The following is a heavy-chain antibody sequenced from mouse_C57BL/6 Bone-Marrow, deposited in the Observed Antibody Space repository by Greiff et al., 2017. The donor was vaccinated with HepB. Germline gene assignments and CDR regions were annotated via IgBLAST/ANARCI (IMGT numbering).Heavy chain of an antibody. J-gene: IGHJ2*01. CDR2: IYPGDGDT. D-gene: IGHD2-3*01. Sequence: QVQLQQSGPELVKPGASVKISCKASGYAFSSSWMNWVKQRPGKGLEWIGRIYPGDGDTNYNGKFKGKATLTADKSSSTAYMQLSSLTSEDSAVYFCASYDRGDYWGQGTTLTVSS. V-gene: IGHV1-82*01. CDR3: ASYDRGDY. CDR1: GYAFSSSW.